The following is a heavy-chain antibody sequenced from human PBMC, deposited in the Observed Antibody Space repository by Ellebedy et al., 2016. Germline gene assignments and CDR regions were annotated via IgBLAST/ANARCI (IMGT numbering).Heavy chain of an antibody. J-gene: IGHJ4*02. CDR3: ASLPLVGANPFDY. CDR1: GGSISSYY. CDR2: IYYSGST. V-gene: IGHV4-59*08. D-gene: IGHD1-26*01. Sequence: SETLSLTXTVSGGSISSYYWSWIRQPPGKGLEWIGYIYYSGSTNYNPSLKSRVTISVDTSKNQFSLKLSSVTAADTAVYYCASLPLVGANPFDYWGQGTLVTVSS.